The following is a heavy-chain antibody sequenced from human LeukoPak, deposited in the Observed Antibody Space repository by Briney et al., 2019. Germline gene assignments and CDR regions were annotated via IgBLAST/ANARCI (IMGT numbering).Heavy chain of an antibody. D-gene: IGHD3-22*01. CDR2: ISGSGGST. CDR3: YYYDSSGFYPQTKIDY. V-gene: IGHV3-23*01. J-gene: IGHJ4*02. CDR1: GFTFDNYA. Sequence: GGSLRLSCAASGFTFDNYAMSWVRQAPGKGLEWVSAISGSGGSTYYANSVKGRFTISRDNSKNTLYLRMNSLRAEDTAVYYCYYYDSSGFYPQTKIDYWGQGTLVTVSS.